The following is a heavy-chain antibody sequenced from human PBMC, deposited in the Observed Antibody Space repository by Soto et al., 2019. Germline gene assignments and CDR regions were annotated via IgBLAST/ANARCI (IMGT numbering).Heavy chain of an antibody. D-gene: IGHD2-15*01. J-gene: IGHJ2*01. CDR1: GGSISSGGYY. CDR3: ESVVRWYLWYFDL. V-gene: IGHV4-31*03. Sequence: SETLSLTCTVSGGSISSGGYYWSWIRQHQGRGLEWIGYIYYSESTYYNPSLKSRVTISVDTTKNQFSLKLSSVSVADTAVYYCESVVRWYLWYFDLWGRGTRVTSPQ. CDR2: IYYSEST.